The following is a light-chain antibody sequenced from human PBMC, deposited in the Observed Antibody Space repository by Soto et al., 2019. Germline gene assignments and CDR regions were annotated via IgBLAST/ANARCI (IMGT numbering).Light chain of an antibody. J-gene: IGLJ1*01. CDR2: DVS. CDR3: SSYTSSSTRV. Sequence: QSVLPQPASVSGSPGQSITISCTGTSSDVGGYNYVSWYQQHPGKAPKLMIYDVSNRPSGVSNRFSGSKSGNTAFLIISGLQAEDEADYYCSSYTSSSTRVFGNGTKVTVL. V-gene: IGLV2-14*01. CDR1: SSDVGGYNY.